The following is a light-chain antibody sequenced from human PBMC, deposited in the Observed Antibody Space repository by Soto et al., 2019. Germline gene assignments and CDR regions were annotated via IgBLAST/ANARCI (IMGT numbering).Light chain of an antibody. Sequence: DIQMTQSPTSLSASVGGTVTISCRASQTVSSYLNWYQQQPGKAPRLLIYDASNMEKGVPSRFTGSGSGTDFILTISSLQPEDIATYYCQQYENFPITFGQGTRLETK. CDR1: QTVSSY. J-gene: IGKJ5*01. V-gene: IGKV1-33*01. CDR2: DAS. CDR3: QQYENFPIT.